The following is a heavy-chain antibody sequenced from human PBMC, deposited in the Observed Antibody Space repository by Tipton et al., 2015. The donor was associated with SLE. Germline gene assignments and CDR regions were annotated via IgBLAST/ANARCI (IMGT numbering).Heavy chain of an antibody. D-gene: IGHD2/OR15-2a*01. J-gene: IGHJ6*03. V-gene: IGHV4-30-4*01. CDR3: ARLIFSGYYCYYMDV. Sequence: TLSLTCTVSGGSISSGDYYWSWIRQPPGKGLEWIGYIYYSGSTYYNPSLKSRVTISVDTSKNQFSLKLSSVTAADTAVYYCARLIFSGYYCYYMDVWGKGTTVTGSS. CDR2: IYYSGST. CDR1: GGSISSGDYY.